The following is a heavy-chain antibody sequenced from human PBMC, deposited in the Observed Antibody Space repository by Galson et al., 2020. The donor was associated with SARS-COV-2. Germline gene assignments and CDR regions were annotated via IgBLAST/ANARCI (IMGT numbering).Heavy chain of an antibody. Sequence: SETLSLTCAVSGYSIRSPKWRIWVRHSPAKGLQWNGEIHPPGGSHYSPSLKSRVSISIDESNNQFSLRLNSVTDADTAMYYCATSLGAAALDYWGRGSLVTVSS. D-gene: IGHD3-10*01. V-gene: IGHV4-4*02. CDR3: ATSLGAAALDY. J-gene: IGHJ4*02. CDR1: GYSIRSPKW. CDR2: IHPPGGS.